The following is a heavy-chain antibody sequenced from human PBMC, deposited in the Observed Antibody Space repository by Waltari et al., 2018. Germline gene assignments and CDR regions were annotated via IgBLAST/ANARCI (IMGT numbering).Heavy chain of an antibody. V-gene: IGHV3-21*01. D-gene: IGHD3-22*01. J-gene: IGHJ4*02. Sequence: EVQLVESGGGLVKPGGSLRLSCAASGFTFSSYSMNWVRQAPGKGLEWVSSISSSSSYIYDADSVKGRFTISRDNAKNSLYLQMNSLRAEDTAVYYCARDYFASTYYYDSSGYYFDYWGQGTLVTVSS. CDR2: ISSSSSYI. CDR1: GFTFSSYS. CDR3: ARDYFASTYYYDSSGYYFDY.